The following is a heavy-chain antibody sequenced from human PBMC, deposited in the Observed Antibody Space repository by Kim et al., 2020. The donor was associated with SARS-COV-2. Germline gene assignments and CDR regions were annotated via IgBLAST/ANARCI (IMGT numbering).Heavy chain of an antibody. V-gene: IGHV1-69*01. CDR3: AREEGGSSPPHFDY. D-gene: IGHD6-6*01. J-gene: IGHJ4*02. Sequence: AQKFQGRVTITADESTSTAYMELSSLRSEDTAVYYCAREEGGSSPPHFDYWGQGTLVTVSS.